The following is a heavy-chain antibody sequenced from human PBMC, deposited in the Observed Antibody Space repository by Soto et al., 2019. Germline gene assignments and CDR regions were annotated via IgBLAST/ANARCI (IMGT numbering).Heavy chain of an antibody. V-gene: IGHV3-23*01. Sequence: PGGSLRLSCAASGFTFSSYAMSWVRQAPGKGLEWVSLFSGSFNSTFYADSVKGRFTISRDNSKNTLYLQMNSLRAEDTAVYYCAKDLGAQGLPNWGQGTLVTVSS. CDR3: AKDLGAQGLPN. CDR2: FSGSFNST. J-gene: IGHJ4*02. CDR1: GFTFSSYA.